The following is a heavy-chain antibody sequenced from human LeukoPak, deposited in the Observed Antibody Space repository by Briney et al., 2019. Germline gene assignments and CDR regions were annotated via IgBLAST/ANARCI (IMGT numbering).Heavy chain of an antibody. D-gene: IGHD3-3*01. J-gene: IGHJ6*02. CDR2: ISGSGGST. CDR1: GFTFSSYA. V-gene: IGHV3-23*01. CDR3: ARDYNFWSGYYTAVLDYYYGMDV. Sequence: GGSLRLSCAASGFTFSSYAMSWVRQAPGKGLEWVSAISGSGGSTYYADSVKGRFTISRDNSKNTLYLQMNSLRAEDTAVYYCARDYNFWSGYYTAVLDYYYGMDVWGQGTTVTVSS.